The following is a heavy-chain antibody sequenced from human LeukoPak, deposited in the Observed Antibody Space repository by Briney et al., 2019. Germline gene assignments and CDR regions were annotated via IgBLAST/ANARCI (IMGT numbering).Heavy chain of an antibody. CDR2: INHSGST. D-gene: IGHD2-8*01. Sequence: SETLSLTCAVYGGSFSGYYWSWIRQPPGKGLEWIGEINHSGSTNYNPSLKSRVTISVDASKNQFSLKLSSVTAADTAVYYCARDLGYCTNGVCHTRFDYWGQGTLVAVSS. V-gene: IGHV4-34*01. J-gene: IGHJ4*02. CDR3: ARDLGYCTNGVCHTRFDY. CDR1: GGSFSGYY.